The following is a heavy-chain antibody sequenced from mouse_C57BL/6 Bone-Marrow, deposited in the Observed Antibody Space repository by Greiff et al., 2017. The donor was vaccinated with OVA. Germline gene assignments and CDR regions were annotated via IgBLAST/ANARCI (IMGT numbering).Heavy chain of an antibody. D-gene: IGHD1-1*01. J-gene: IGHJ1*03. Sequence: VQLQQSGPELVKPGASVKISCKASGYTFTDYYMNWVKQSHGKSLEWIGDINPNNGGTSYNQKFKGKATLTVDKSSSTAYMELRSLTSEDSAVYYCHYYGSSYWYFDVWGTGTTVTVSS. V-gene: IGHV1-26*01. CDR3: HYYGSSYWYFDV. CDR1: GYTFTDYY. CDR2: INPNNGGT.